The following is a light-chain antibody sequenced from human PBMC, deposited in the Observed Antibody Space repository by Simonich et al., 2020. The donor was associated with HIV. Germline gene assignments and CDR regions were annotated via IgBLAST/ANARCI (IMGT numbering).Light chain of an antibody. CDR3: QQYYSTPRT. J-gene: IGKJ1*01. Sequence: DIVMTQSPDSLAVSLGERATINCKSSQSVLYNSNNKNYVVWYQQKPGQPPKLLIYWASTRESGVPDRFSGSGSGTDFTLTISSLQAEDVAVYYCQQYYSTPRTFGQGTKVEIK. CDR1: QSVLYNSNNKNY. V-gene: IGKV4-1*01. CDR2: WAS.